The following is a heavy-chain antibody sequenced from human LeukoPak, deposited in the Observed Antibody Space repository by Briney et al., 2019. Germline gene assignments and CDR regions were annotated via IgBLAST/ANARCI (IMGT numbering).Heavy chain of an antibody. V-gene: IGHV3-74*01. D-gene: IGHD5-12*01. J-gene: IGHJ4*02. CDR2: INSDGSSR. Sequence: SGGSLRLSCAASGFTFSSYWMPWVRQAPGKGLVWVSLINSDGSSRNYADSVKGRFTISRDNAKNTLYLQMNSLRVEDTAVYYCAREDYSGYDFYDYWGQGSLVTVSS. CDR1: GFTFSSYW. CDR3: AREDYSGYDFYDY.